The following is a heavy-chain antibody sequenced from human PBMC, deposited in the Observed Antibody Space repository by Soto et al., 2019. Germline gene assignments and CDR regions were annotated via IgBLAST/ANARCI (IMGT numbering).Heavy chain of an antibody. J-gene: IGHJ6*02. Sequence: EVQLLESGGGLVQPGGSLRLSCAASGFTFSSYAMSWVRQAPGKGLEWVSSISGRGGSTYYADPVKGRVTISRDTSKNTLYLQMNSLRAEDTAVYYGAKSAPIFGKSYGMDVWCQGTTVTVSS. CDR3: AKSAPIFGKSYGMDV. CDR2: ISGRGGST. CDR1: GFTFSSYA. D-gene: IGHD3-3*01. V-gene: IGHV3-23*01.